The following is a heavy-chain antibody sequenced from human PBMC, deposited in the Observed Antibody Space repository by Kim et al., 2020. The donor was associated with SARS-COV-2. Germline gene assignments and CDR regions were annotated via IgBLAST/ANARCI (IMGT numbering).Heavy chain of an antibody. J-gene: IGHJ4*02. CDR3: ARLLMVRGVIPA. D-gene: IGHD3-10*01. CDR2: IYYSGST. V-gene: IGHV4-39*01. Sequence: SETLSLTCTVSGGSISSSSYYWGWIRQPPGKGLEWIGSIYYSGSTYYNPSLKSRVTISVDMSKNQFSLKLSSVTAADTAVYYCARLLMVRGVIPAWGQGTLVTVSS. CDR1: GGSISSSSYY.